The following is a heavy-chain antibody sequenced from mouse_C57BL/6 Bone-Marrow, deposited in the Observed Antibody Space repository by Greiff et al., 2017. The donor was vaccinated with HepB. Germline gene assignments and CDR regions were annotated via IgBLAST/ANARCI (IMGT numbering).Heavy chain of an antibody. D-gene: IGHD2-1*01. Sequence: VQLQQPGAELVKPGASVKLSCKASGYTFTSYWMHWVKQRPGQGLEWIGMIHPNSGSTNYNEKFKSKATLTVDKSSSTAYMQLSSLTSEDSAVYYCAVIYYGIFYAMDYWGRGTSVTVSS. J-gene: IGHJ4*01. CDR2: IHPNSGST. V-gene: IGHV1-64*01. CDR3: AVIYYGIFYAMDY. CDR1: GYTFTSYW.